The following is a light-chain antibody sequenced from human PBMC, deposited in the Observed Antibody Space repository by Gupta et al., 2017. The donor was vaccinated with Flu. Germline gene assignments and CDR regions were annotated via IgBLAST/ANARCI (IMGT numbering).Light chain of an antibody. CDR1: SSNIGTGYD. V-gene: IGLV1-40*01. Sequence: QSVLTQPPSVSGAPGQRVTISCIGSSSNIGTGYDVHWYQQLPGTAPKVVIYGKNNRPSGVPDRFSGSKSGTSASLAITGLQTEDEADYYCQSYDSILGGGVFGGGTKLTV. CDR3: QSYDSILGGGV. CDR2: GKN. J-gene: IGLJ3*02.